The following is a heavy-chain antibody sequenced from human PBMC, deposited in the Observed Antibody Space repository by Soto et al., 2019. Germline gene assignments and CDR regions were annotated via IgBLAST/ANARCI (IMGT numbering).Heavy chain of an antibody. CDR3: ATDGRAEMQWLADYYYYGMDV. CDR2: FDPEDGET. CDR1: GYTLTELS. V-gene: IGHV1-24*01. Sequence: ASVKVSCKVSGYTLTELSMHWVRQAPGKGLEWMGGFDPEDGETIYAQKFQGRVTMTEDASTDTAYMELSSLRSEDTAVYYCATDGRAEMQWLADYYYYGMDVWGQGTTVTVSS. J-gene: IGHJ6*02. D-gene: IGHD6-19*01.